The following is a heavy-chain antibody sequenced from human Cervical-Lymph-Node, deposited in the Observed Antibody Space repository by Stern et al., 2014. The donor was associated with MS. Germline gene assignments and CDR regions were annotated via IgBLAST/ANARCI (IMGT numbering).Heavy chain of an antibody. CDR3: ARKGTYGLDY. Sequence: QLVESGAEGKNPGGSLKISWKGSGYNFASYWIGWVRRVPGKGLEWMGNIYPDNSDARSTPAFQGKVTMSADKSIGTAYLQWSSLKASDTAFYFCARKGTYGLDYWGQGALVTVSS. CDR1: GYNFASYW. J-gene: IGHJ4*02. V-gene: IGHV5-51*01. CDR2: IYPDNSDA. D-gene: IGHD3-10*01.